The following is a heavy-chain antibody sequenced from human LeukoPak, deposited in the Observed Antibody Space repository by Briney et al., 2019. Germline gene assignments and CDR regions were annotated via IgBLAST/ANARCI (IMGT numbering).Heavy chain of an antibody. J-gene: IGHJ4*02. CDR2: ISSSSSTI. V-gene: IGHV3-48*02. D-gene: IGHD3-22*01. Sequence: GGSLRLSCAASGFTFSTYSMNWVRQAPGKGLEWVSYISSSSSTIYYADSVEGRFTISRDNAKNSLYLQMSSLRDEDTAVYFCARDNPRWLIPEGFDYWGQGTLVTVSS. CDR3: ARDNPRWLIPEGFDY. CDR1: GFTFSTYS.